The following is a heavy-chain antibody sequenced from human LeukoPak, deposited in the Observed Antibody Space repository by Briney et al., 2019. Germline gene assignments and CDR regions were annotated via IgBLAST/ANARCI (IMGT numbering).Heavy chain of an antibody. D-gene: IGHD3-22*01. Sequence: SETLSLTCAVYGGSFSGYYWSWIRQPPGKGLEWIGEINHSGSTNYNPSLKSRVTISVDTSKNQFSLKLSSVTAADTAVYYCARVDLRSDYYDSSGYHHLFDYWGQGTLVTVSS. J-gene: IGHJ4*02. CDR3: ARVDLRSDYYDSSGYHHLFDY. CDR2: INHSGST. CDR1: GGSFSGYY. V-gene: IGHV4-34*01.